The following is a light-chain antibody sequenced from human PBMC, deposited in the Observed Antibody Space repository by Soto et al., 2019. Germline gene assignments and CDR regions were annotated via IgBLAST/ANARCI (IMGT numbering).Light chain of an antibody. V-gene: IGLV2-14*01. CDR2: EVS. CDR1: SSDIGNYDF. CDR3: SSYTTSTSFIL. Sequence: QSVLTQPASVSGSPGQSITISCTGTSSDIGNYDFVSWYQQVPGTAPKAMIYEVSSRPSGVSNRFSGSKSGNTASLTISGLQAEDEAYCYCSSYTTSTSFILFGGGTQLTVL. J-gene: IGLJ2*01.